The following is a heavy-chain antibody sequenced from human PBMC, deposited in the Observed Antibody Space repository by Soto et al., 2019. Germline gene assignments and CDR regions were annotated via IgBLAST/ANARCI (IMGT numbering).Heavy chain of an antibody. CDR2: SRSKANSYAT. V-gene: IGHV3-73*01. CDR3: FRENYFTYHGMDV. Sequence: PAGSLRLSCAGSGFSFSGSTIYWVRQASRKGLEWVGRSRSKANSYATAYAAAVKGSFIISREDSETPAYLQMTSPNIEDTAVYYCFRENYFTYHGMDVWGQGATVTVSS. CDR1: GFSFSGST. J-gene: IGHJ6*02. D-gene: IGHD1-7*01.